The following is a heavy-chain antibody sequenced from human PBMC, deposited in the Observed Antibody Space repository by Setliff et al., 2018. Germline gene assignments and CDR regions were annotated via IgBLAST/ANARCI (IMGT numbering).Heavy chain of an antibody. D-gene: IGHD2-21*01. CDR3: ASFLSNFSRPFDY. CDR2: INPSGGYT. V-gene: IGHV1-46*01. Sequence: ASVKVSCKASGHTFTSYFMQWVRQAPGQGLEWMGMINPSGGYTIYAQKFQGRFTMTQDTSTDTAYMELRSLSSEDTAIYFCASFLSNFSRPFDYWGQGSLVTVSS. CDR1: GHTFTSYF. J-gene: IGHJ4*02.